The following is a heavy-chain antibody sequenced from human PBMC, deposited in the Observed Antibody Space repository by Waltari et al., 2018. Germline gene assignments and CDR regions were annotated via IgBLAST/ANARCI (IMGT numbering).Heavy chain of an antibody. CDR1: GGSISSYY. V-gene: IGHV4-59*01. J-gene: IGHJ4*02. D-gene: IGHD6-13*01. CDR3: ARESSSWYPYFDY. Sequence: QVQLQESGPGLVKPSETLSLTCTVSGGSISSYYWSWIRQPPGKGLEWIGYIYYSGSTNYNPSLKSRVTISVDTSKNQFSLKLSSVTAADTAVYYCARESSSWYPYFDYWGQGTLVTVSS. CDR2: IYYSGST.